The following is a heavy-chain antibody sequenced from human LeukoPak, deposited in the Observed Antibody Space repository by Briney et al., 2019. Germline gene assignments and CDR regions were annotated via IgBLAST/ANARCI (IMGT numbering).Heavy chain of an antibody. D-gene: IGHD1-7*01. CDR3: ARGRKELELQNWFDP. V-gene: IGHV4-34*01. CDR1: GGSFSGYY. Sequence: SETLSLTCAVYGGSFSGYYWSWIRQPPGKGLEWIGEINHSGSTNYSPSLKSRVTISVDTSKNQFSLKLSSVTAADTAVYYCARGRKELELQNWFDPWGQGTLVTVSS. CDR2: INHSGST. J-gene: IGHJ5*02.